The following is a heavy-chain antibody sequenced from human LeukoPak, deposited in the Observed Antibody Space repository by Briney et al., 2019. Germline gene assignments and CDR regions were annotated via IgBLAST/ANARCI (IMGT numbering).Heavy chain of an antibody. D-gene: IGHD3-3*01. J-gene: IGHJ5*02. Sequence: PSETLSLTCTVSGGSISSSSYSWGWIRQPPGKGLEWIVSIYYSGSTYYNPSLKSRVTISVDTSKNQFSLKLSSVTAADTAVYYCARQTNTIFGVVTQFDPWGQGTLVTVSS. CDR3: ARQTNTIFGVVTQFDP. V-gene: IGHV4-39*01. CDR1: GGSISSSSYS. CDR2: IYYSGST.